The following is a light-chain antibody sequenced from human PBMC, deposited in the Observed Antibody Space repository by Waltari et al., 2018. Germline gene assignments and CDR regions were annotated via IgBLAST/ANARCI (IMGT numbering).Light chain of an antibody. J-gene: IGKJ1*01. CDR2: AAS. CDR3: QQSYSMPRT. V-gene: IGKV1-39*01. CDR1: QSISSY. Sequence: DIQMTQSPSYLSASVGDRVTLTCRASQSISSYLNWYQQKPGKAPKFLISAASSFQSGVPSRFSGSGSGTDFTLTISSLQAEDFATYYCQQSYSMPRTFGQGTKVEIK.